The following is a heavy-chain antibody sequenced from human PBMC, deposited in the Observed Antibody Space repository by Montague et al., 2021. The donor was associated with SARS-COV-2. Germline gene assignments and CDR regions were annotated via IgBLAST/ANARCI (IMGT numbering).Heavy chain of an antibody. CDR2: VDPEDGKT. CDR1: GYSLTELP. CDR3: ATSADRGSTGRFDF. Sequence: SLKVSCKVSGYSLTELPMHWVRQAPGEGLEWMGGVDPEDGKTIYAQNFQGRLTIAEDTSADTAYMELSSLRSDDTAVYYCATSADRGSTGRFDFWGQGTLVTVSS. D-gene: IGHD3-10*01. V-gene: IGHV1-24*01. J-gene: IGHJ4*02.